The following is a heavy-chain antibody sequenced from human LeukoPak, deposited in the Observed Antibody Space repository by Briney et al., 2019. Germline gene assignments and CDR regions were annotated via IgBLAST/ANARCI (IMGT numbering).Heavy chain of an antibody. CDR1: GGSISSHY. D-gene: IGHD2-2*01. J-gene: IGHJ3*02. CDR3: ARAGYCSSTSCYLYAFDI. CDR2: IYYSGST. Sequence: SETLSLTCTVSGGSISSHYWSWIRQPPGKGLEWIGYIYYSGSTNYNPSLKSRVTISVDTSKNQFSLKLSSVTAADTAVDYCARAGYCSSTSCYLYAFDIWGQGTMVTVSS. V-gene: IGHV4-59*11.